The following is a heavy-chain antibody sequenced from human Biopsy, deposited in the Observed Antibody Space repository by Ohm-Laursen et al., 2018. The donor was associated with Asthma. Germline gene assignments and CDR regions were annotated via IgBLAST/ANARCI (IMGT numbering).Heavy chain of an antibody. CDR1: GFTVSRDH. V-gene: IGHV3-53*01. CDR3: ARGDSSGWSHYYFDY. D-gene: IGHD6-19*01. Sequence: SLRLSCAASGFTVSRDHMFWVRQAPGKGLEWVSVIYSGGTSDTANSVRGRFTISRDFYKNTLYLQMDSLRAKDTAVYYCARGDSSGWSHYYFDYWGQGTFVTVSS. CDR2: IYSGGTS. J-gene: IGHJ4*02.